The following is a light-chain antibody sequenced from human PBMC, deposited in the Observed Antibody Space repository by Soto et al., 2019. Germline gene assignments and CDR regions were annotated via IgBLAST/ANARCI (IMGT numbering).Light chain of an antibody. Sequence: QSVLTQPPSASETPGQKVTISCSGSNSNVGSQTVNWYQLFPGKAPKLLIHTTNQRPSGVPDRFSGSKSGTSASLAISGLQSEDEAEYFCAAWDGSLNGYVFGTGTKLTVL. CDR1: NSNVGSQT. CDR3: AAWDGSLNGYV. V-gene: IGLV1-44*01. J-gene: IGLJ1*01. CDR2: TTN.